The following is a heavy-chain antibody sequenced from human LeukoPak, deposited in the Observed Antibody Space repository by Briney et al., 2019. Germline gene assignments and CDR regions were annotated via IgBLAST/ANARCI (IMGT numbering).Heavy chain of an antibody. V-gene: IGHV3-21*01. CDR2: ISAGSNYI. CDR1: GYTFSSYS. CDR3: ARLRRNSDRSGYYYYYDY. Sequence: GGSLRLSCAASGYTFSSYSITWVRQAPGKGLEWVSSISAGSNYIYYADSVRGRFSISRDDARNSLYLQMDSLRGDDTAVYYCARLRRNSDRSGYYYYYDYWGQGTLVTVSS. J-gene: IGHJ4*02. D-gene: IGHD3-22*01.